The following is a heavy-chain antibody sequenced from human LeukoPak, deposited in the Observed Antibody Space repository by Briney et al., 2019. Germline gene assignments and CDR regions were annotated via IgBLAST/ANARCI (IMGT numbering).Heavy chain of an antibody. CDR2: ISYIGTT. CDR3: ARDLVTVTKGFDI. Sequence: PSETLSLTCAVSDDSFSSHYWTWIRQPPGKGLEWIGYISYIGTTNYNPSLKSRVTLSIDPAKTQFSLKLSYVTAADTTVHYCARDLVTVTKGFDIWGQGTMVSVSS. J-gene: IGHJ3*02. D-gene: IGHD4-17*01. CDR1: DDSFSSHY. V-gene: IGHV4-59*11.